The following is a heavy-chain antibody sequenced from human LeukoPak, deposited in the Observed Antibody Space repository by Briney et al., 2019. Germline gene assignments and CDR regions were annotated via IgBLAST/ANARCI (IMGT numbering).Heavy chain of an antibody. CDR1: GFTFSSYG. Sequence: GRSLRLSCAASGFTFSSYGMHWVRQAPGKGLEWVAVISYDGSNKYYADPVKGRFTISRDNSKNTLYLQMNSLRAEDTAVYYCAKVATGGSGSPDYWGQGTLVTVSS. CDR3: AKVATGGSGSPDY. V-gene: IGHV3-30*18. CDR2: ISYDGSNK. D-gene: IGHD3-10*01. J-gene: IGHJ4*02.